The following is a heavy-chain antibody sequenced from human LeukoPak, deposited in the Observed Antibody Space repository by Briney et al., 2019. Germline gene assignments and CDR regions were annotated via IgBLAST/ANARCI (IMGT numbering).Heavy chain of an antibody. D-gene: IGHD1-26*01. Sequence: SETLSLTCTVSGGSITSNSYFWGWIRQPPGKGLDWITSIYYSGSTYYNPSLKSRLTISVDTSKNQFSLKLSSVTAADTAVYHCASLRERSYYARGFDYWGRGTLVTVSS. CDR2: IYYSGST. J-gene: IGHJ4*02. CDR3: ASLRERSYYARGFDY. V-gene: IGHV4-39*01. CDR1: GGSITSNSYF.